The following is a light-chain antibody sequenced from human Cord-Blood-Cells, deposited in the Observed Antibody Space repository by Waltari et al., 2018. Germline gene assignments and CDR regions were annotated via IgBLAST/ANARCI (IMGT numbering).Light chain of an antibody. CDR3: QQYGSSMYT. CDR2: CAS. J-gene: IGKJ2*01. V-gene: IGKV3-20*01. Sequence: ELVLTQSPGTLSLSPGERDTLSCTASQSVSSSYLAWYLQKPGKAPTLLIYCASSRATGIPDRFSGSGSGTDFTLTISRLEPEDFAVYYCQQYGSSMYTFGQGTKLEIK. CDR1: QSVSSSY.